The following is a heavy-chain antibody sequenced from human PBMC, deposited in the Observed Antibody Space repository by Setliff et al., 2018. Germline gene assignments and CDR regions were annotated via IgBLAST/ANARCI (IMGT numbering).Heavy chain of an antibody. Sequence: ASVKVSCKASGYSFPSYGISWVRQAPGQGLEWMGWISAYNGFIIYAQMFRGRVIMTTDTSTSTAYMELRSLRSDDTAVYYCARDRPMVVVADNLALFDYWGQGTLVTVSS. D-gene: IGHD2-15*01. J-gene: IGHJ4*02. CDR2: ISAYNGFI. V-gene: IGHV1-18*01. CDR1: GYSFPSYG. CDR3: ARDRPMVVVADNLALFDY.